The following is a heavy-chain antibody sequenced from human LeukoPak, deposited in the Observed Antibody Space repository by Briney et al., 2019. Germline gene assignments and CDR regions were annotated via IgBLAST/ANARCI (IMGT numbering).Heavy chain of an antibody. J-gene: IGHJ6*02. CDR2: IYTSGST. CDR3: ARDIVVVPAADRTYYYYYGMDV. CDR1: GGSISSYY. D-gene: IGHD2-2*01. V-gene: IGHV4-4*07. Sequence: PSETLSLTCTVSGGSISSYYWSWIRQPAGKGLEWIGRIYTSGSTNYNPSLKSRVTMSVDTSKNQFSLKLSSVTAADTAVYYCARDIVVVPAADRTYYYYYGMDVWGQGTTVTVSS.